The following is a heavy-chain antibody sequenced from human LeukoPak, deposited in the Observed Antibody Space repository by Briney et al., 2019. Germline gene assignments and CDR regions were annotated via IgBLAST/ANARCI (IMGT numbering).Heavy chain of an antibody. D-gene: IGHD2/OR15-2a*01. CDR1: GFTFDDYA. CDR3: AKDMLSKVI. V-gene: IGHV3-9*01. Sequence: GRSLRLSCAASGFTFDDYAVHWVRQAPGKGLEWVSGISWNSGSIGYADSVKGRFTISRDNAKNSLYLQMNSLRAEDTALYYCAKDMLSKVIWGQGTMVTVSS. CDR2: ISWNSGSI. J-gene: IGHJ3*02.